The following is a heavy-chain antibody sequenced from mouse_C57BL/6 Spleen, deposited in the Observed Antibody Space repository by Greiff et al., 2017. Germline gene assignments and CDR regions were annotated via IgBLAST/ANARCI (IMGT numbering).Heavy chain of an antibody. CDR2: IYPGDGDT. CDR1: GYAFSSYW. J-gene: IGHJ2*01. CDR3: ARQLTGSFDY. V-gene: IGHV1-80*01. Sequence: QVQLKESGAELVKPGASVKISCKASGYAFSSYWMNWVKQRPGKGLEWIGQIYPGDGDTNYNGKFKGKATLTADKSSSTAYMQLSSLTSEDAAVYFCARQLTGSFDYWGQGTTLTVSS. D-gene: IGHD4-1*01.